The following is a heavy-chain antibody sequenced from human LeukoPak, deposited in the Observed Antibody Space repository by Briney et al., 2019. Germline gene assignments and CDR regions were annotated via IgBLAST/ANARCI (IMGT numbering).Heavy chain of an antibody. D-gene: IGHD6-13*01. Sequence: GASVKVSCKASGHTFTSYDINWVRQATGQGLEWMGWMNPNSGNTAYAQKFQGRVTMTRDTSISTAYMELSRLRSDDTAVYYCARDNIAAAGIDYWGQGTLVTVSS. CDR3: ARDNIAAAGIDY. CDR1: GHTFTSYD. J-gene: IGHJ4*02. CDR2: MNPNSGNT. V-gene: IGHV1-8*02.